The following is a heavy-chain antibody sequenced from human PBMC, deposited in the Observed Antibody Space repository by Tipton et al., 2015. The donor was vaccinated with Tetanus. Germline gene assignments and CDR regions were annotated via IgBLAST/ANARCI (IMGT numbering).Heavy chain of an antibody. CDR3: TRDRDWTLDV. V-gene: IGHV3-21*01. D-gene: IGHD1-1*01. CDR2: VSSGSTYT. Sequence: GSLRLSCAAPGFVFTTYSMNWFRQAPGRRLEWVASVSSGSTYTKFPDSLRGRFTISRDDAKNSVYLQVNSLRAEDTAVYYCTRDRDWTLDVWGQGTTVTVSS. CDR1: GFVFTTYS. J-gene: IGHJ6*02.